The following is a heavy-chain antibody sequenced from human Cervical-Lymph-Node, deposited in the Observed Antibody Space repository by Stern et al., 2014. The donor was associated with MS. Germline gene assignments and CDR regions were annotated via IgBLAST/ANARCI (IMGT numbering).Heavy chain of an antibody. V-gene: IGHV3-13*01. CDR2: IGTAGDI. Sequence: EVQLVESGGGLVQPGGSLRLSCAASGFTFSTYDMHWVRQATGKGLEWVSAIGTAGDIYYPASVKGRFTISRENAKNSLYLQMNSLRDGDTAVYYCARDRSPYGSGSQGMDVWGQGTTVTVSS. CDR3: ARDRSPYGSGSQGMDV. CDR1: GFTFSTYD. D-gene: IGHD3-10*01. J-gene: IGHJ6*02.